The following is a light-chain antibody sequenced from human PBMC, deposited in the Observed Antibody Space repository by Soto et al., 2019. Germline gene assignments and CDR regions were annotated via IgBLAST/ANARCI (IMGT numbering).Light chain of an antibody. CDR3: CSYPGIHIWV. CDR1: NTDLDNFNY. J-gene: IGLJ3*02. V-gene: IGLV2-11*01. CDR2: DVN. Sequence: QSALTQPRSVSGSPGQSVTISCTGTNTDLDNFNYVSWYQQHPGKAPKVMIYDVNKRPSGVPDRFSGSKSGNTASLTISGLQAEDEADYYCCSYPGIHIWVFGGGTKLTVL.